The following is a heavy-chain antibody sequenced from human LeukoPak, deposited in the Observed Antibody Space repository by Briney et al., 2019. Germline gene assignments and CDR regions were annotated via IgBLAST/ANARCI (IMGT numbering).Heavy chain of an antibody. D-gene: IGHD4-11*01. V-gene: IGHV4-4*07. J-gene: IGHJ5*02. Sequence: SETLSLTCTVSGGSISSYYWSWIRQPAGKGLEWIGRIYTSGSTNYNPSLKSRVTMSVDTSKNQFSLKLSSVTAADTAVYYCARDHRDTAPDYRIDPWGQGTLVTVSS. CDR3: ARDHRDTAPDYRIDP. CDR2: IYTSGST. CDR1: GGSISSYY.